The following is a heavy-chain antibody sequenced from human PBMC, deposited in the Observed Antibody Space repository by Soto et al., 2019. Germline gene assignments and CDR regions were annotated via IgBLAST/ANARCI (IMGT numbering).Heavy chain of an antibody. CDR2: IYYSGST. Sequence: QLQLQESGPGLVKPSETLSLTCTVSGGSISSSSYYWGWIRQPPGKGLEWIGSIYYSGSTYYNPSLKSRVTIAVDTSKNQFSLKLSAVTAADTAVYYCARILGYCSGGSCYDYYYGMDVWGQGTTVTVSS. CDR1: GGSISSSSYY. D-gene: IGHD2-15*01. J-gene: IGHJ6*02. CDR3: ARILGYCSGGSCYDYYYGMDV. V-gene: IGHV4-39*01.